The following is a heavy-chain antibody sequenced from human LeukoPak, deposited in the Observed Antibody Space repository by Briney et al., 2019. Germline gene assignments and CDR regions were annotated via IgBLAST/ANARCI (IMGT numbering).Heavy chain of an antibody. Sequence: GGSLRLSCATSGFTFSTYALTWVRQAPGKGLEWVSGISISGGTTYYADSVKGRFTISRDNAKNSLYLQMNSLRAEDTAVYYCARVRYGYNYAVDYWGQGTLVTVSS. V-gene: IGHV3-23*01. J-gene: IGHJ4*02. CDR3: ARVRYGYNYAVDY. CDR1: GFTFSTYA. D-gene: IGHD5-24*01. CDR2: ISISGGTT.